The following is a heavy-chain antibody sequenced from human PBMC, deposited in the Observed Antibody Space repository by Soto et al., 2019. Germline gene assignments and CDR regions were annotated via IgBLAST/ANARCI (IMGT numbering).Heavy chain of an antibody. V-gene: IGHV1-69*01. J-gene: IGHJ5*02. D-gene: IGHD3-16*01. Sequence: SAKATCKASGGSLSSCALSWVGQDPGQGLEWMGGIIPIFGTGNYAQKFQGRVTITADESTSTAYMELNSLSAEDTAIYYCTSDTFGLRATWAQGTLVTVSS. CDR2: IIPIFGTG. CDR1: GGSLSSCA. CDR3: TSDTFGLRAT.